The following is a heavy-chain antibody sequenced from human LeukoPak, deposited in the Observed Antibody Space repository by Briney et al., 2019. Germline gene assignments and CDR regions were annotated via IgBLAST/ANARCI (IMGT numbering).Heavy chain of an antibody. V-gene: IGHV4-59*01. CDR2: MYYSGST. CDR1: GGSISSYY. CDR3: ARQQLLPLFDY. J-gene: IGHJ4*02. Sequence: SETLSLTCTVSGGSISSYYWSWIRQPPGKGLEWIGYMYYSGSTNYNPSLKSRVTISVDMSKNQVSLKLSSVTAADTAVYYCARQQLLPLFDYWGQGTLVTVSS. D-gene: IGHD6-13*01.